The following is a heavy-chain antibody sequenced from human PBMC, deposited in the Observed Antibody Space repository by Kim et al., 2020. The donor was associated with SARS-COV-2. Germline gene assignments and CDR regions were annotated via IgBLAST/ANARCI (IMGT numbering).Heavy chain of an antibody. CDR2: ISYDGSNK. D-gene: IGHD1-26*01. CDR1: GFTFSSYG. CDR3: ARDTQKIVGATSFDY. Sequence: GGSLRLSCAASGFTFSSYGMHWVRQAPGKGLEWVAVISYDGSNKYYADSVKGRFTISRDNSKNTLYLQMNSLRAEDTAVYYCARDTQKIVGATSFDYWGQGTLVTVSS. V-gene: IGHV3-33*05. J-gene: IGHJ4*02.